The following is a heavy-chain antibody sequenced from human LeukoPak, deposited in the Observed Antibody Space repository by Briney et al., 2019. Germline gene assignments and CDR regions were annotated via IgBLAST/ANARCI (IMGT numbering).Heavy chain of an antibody. CDR2: IYYSGST. J-gene: IGHJ4*02. D-gene: IGHD3-10*01. V-gene: IGHV4-39*01. CDR3: ANGPGYYYGSGSYYVAPFDY. Sequence: PSETLSLTCTVSGGSLSSSSYYWGWIRQPPGKGLEWIGSIYYSGSTYYNPSLESRVTISVDTSENQFSLKLSSVTAADTAVYYCANGPGYYYGSGSYYVAPFDYWGQGTLVTVSS. CDR1: GGSLSSSSYY.